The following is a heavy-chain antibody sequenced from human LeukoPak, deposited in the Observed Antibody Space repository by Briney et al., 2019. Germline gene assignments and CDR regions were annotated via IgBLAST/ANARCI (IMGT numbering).Heavy chain of an antibody. CDR3: ARLRVGAHYYFDC. V-gene: IGHV3-7*03. J-gene: IGHJ4*02. Sequence: GGSLRLSCAASGFTFSSYWMSWVRQAPGKGLEWVANINQDGSEKYYVDSVKGRFTISRDNAKNSLYLQMNSLRAEDTAVYYCARLRVGAHYYFDCWGQGTLVTVSS. D-gene: IGHD1-26*01. CDR2: INQDGSEK. CDR1: GFTFSSYW.